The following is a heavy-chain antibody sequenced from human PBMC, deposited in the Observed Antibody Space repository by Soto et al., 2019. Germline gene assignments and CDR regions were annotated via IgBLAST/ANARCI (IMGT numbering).Heavy chain of an antibody. D-gene: IGHD1-26*01. Sequence: PGASLKISCKGSRYSFTSYWISWVRQMPGKGLARMRRIAPTASYTNYSPSFQGHLTISADHSISTAYLQWSSLKASDTAMYYCASQGSGSYYSYYYGMDVWGQGTTVTVSS. CDR2: IAPTASYT. J-gene: IGHJ6*02. V-gene: IGHV5-10-1*01. CDR3: ASQGSGSYYSYYYGMDV. CDR1: RYSFTSYW.